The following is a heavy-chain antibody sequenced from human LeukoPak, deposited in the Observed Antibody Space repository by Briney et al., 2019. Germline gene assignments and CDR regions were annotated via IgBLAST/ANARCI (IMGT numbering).Heavy chain of an antibody. J-gene: IGHJ5*02. CDR2: IYWDDDK. CDR3: AHRMIGVAGPNIHHNWFDP. V-gene: IGHV2-5*02. CDR1: GFSLTTTGVG. Sequence: SGPTLVKPTQTLTLTCTFSGFSLTTTGVGVSWIRQPPGKALEWLALIYWDDDKRYSPSLKSRLTITKDTSKNQVVLTMTNMDPVDTATYYCAHRMIGVAGPNIHHNWFDPWGQGTLVTVSS. D-gene: IGHD6-19*01.